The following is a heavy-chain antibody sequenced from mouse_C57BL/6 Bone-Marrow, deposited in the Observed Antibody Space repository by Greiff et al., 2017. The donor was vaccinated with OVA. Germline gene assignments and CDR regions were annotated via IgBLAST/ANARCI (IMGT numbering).Heavy chain of an antibody. Sequence: EVQLQQSGPELVKPGASVKISCKASGYTFTDYYMNWVKQSHGKSLEWIGDINPNNGGTSYNQKFKGKATLTVDKSSSTAYMELRSLTSEDSAVYYCARWGYDYDVPFAYWGQGTLVTVSA. CDR2: INPNNGGT. V-gene: IGHV1-26*01. CDR3: ARWGYDYDVPFAY. J-gene: IGHJ3*01. D-gene: IGHD2-4*01. CDR1: GYTFTDYY.